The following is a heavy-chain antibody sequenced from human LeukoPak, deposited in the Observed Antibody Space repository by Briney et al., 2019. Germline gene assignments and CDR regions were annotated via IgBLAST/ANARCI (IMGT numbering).Heavy chain of an antibody. CDR2: ISSSSSTI. CDR3: ASSYGYAYYFDN. D-gene: IGHD5-12*01. Sequence: GGSLRLSCAASGFTFSTYNMNWVRQAPGKGLEWVSYISSSSSTIYYADSVEGRFTISRDNAMNSLCLQMNSLRAEDSAVYYCASSYGYAYYFDNWGEGTLVTVSS. CDR1: GFTFSTYN. V-gene: IGHV3-48*01. J-gene: IGHJ4*02.